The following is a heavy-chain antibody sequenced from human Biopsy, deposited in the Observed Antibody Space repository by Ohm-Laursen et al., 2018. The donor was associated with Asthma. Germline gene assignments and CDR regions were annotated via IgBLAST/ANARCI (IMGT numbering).Heavy chain of an antibody. V-gene: IGHV3-7*01. CDR2: IKHDGSEK. J-gene: IGHJ1*01. D-gene: IGHD3-3*02. CDR1: GFTFGDYW. CDR3: ARTFHFWSPYHAEHYQL. Sequence: SLRLSCSAYGFTFGDYWLSWVRQVPGKGMEWVANIKHDGSEKNHVDSLKGRFTISRDNAKNSLCLQMNSLRAEDTAVYYCARTFHFWSPYHAEHYQLWGQGTLVTVSS.